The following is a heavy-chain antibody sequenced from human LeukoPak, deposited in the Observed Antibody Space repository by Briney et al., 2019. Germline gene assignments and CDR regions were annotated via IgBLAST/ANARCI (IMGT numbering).Heavy chain of an antibody. CDR1: GGTFSSYA. CDR2: IIPIFGTA. D-gene: IGHD6-19*01. CDR3: AAAGSSGWTDFDY. Sequence: SVKVSCKASGGTFSSYAISWARQAPGQGLEWMGGIIPIFGTANYAQKFQGRVTITADESTSTAYMELSSLRSEDTAVYYCAAAGSSGWTDFDYWGQGTLVTVSS. V-gene: IGHV1-69*01. J-gene: IGHJ4*02.